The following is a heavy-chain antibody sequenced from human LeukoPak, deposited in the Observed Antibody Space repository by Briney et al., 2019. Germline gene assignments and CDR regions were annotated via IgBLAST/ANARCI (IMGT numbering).Heavy chain of an antibody. J-gene: IGHJ5*02. CDR3: ARARYRQLGLFWFDP. CDR1: GGSISSSSYY. Sequence: SETLYLTCTVSGGSISSSSYYWGWIRQPPGKGLEWIGSIYYSGSTYYNPSLKSRVTISVDTSKNQFSLKLSSVTAADTAVYYCARARYRQLGLFWFDPWGQGTLVTVSS. CDR2: IYYSGST. D-gene: IGHD5-18*01. V-gene: IGHV4-39*07.